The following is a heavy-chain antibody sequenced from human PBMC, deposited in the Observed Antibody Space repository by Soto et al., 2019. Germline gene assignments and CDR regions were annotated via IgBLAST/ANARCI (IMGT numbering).Heavy chain of an antibody. CDR3: ARASTYSSSWYVARWFDP. CDR2: INHSGST. V-gene: IGHV4-34*01. J-gene: IGHJ5*02. CDR1: GGSFSGYY. Sequence: SETLSLTCAVYGGSFSGYYWSWIRQPPGKGLEWIGEINHSGSTNYNPSLKSRVTISVDTSKNQFSLKLSSVTAADTAVYYCARASTYSSSWYVARWFDPWGQGTLVTAPQ. D-gene: IGHD6-13*01.